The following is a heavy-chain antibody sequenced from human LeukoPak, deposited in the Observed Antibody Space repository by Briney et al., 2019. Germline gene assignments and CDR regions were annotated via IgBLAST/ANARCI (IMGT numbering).Heavy chain of an antibody. CDR1: GFTFSSYG. CDR3: AKGSTYSSGWYPPLPFDI. Sequence: GGSLRLSCAASGFTFSSYGMHWVRQAPGKGLEWVPAISGTGHSTYYADPVKGRFTISRDNSKNTLYLQMNGLRAEDTAVYYCAKGSTYSSGWYPPLPFDIWGQGTMVTVSS. V-gene: IGHV3-23*01. D-gene: IGHD6-19*01. CDR2: ISGTGHST. J-gene: IGHJ3*02.